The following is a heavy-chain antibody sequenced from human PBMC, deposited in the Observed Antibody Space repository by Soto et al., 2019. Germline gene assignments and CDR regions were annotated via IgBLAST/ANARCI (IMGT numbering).Heavy chain of an antibody. CDR1: GDSISTYY. J-gene: IGHJ4*02. D-gene: IGHD6-6*01. Sequence: SETLSLTCTVSGDSISTYYWNWIRQPAGKGLEWIGRIYTSGSTNYNPSLKSRVTMSLDTSKNQFSLKLSSLTAADTAVYYCARYSTSPGYFDYWGQGALVTVSS. V-gene: IGHV4-4*07. CDR3: ARYSTSPGYFDY. CDR2: IYTSGST.